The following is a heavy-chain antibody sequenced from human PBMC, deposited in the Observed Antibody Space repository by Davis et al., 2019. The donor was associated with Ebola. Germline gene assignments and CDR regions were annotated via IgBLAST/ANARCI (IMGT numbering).Heavy chain of an antibody. CDR1: GFIFSNYA. D-gene: IGHD5-24*01. Sequence: GESLKISCAASGFIFSNYAMHWVRQAPGKGLEWVAVISYNGVNKNCADSVKGRFTVSRDNSKNTLYLQMNSLRAEDTAVYYCERTSNRDGYNSIDYWGQGTLVTVSS. J-gene: IGHJ4*02. V-gene: IGHV3-30-3*01. CDR2: ISYNGVNK. CDR3: ERTSNRDGYNSIDY.